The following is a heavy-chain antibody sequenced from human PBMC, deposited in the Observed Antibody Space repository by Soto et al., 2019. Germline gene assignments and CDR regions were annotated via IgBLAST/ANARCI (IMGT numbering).Heavy chain of an antibody. J-gene: IGHJ5*02. V-gene: IGHV3-23*01. CDR2: ISGSGSPT. CDR1: GFSFSSYA. Sequence: GGSLRLSCAASGFSFSSYAMTWVRQAPGRGLQWVSAISGSGSPTYYADSVKGRFTISRDNSKNSLYLQMNSLRAEDTAVYYCARGLYYYDSSGYYSPWGQGTLVTVSS. CDR3: ARGLYYYDSSGYYSP. D-gene: IGHD3-22*01.